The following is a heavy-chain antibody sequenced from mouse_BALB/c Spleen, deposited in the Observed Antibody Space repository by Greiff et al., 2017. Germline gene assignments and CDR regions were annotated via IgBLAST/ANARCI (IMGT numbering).Heavy chain of an antibody. Sequence: VKLMESGAELVRPGSSVKISCKASGYAFSSYWMNWVKQRPGQGLEWIGQIYPGDGDTNYNGKFKGKATLTADKSSSTAYMQLSSLTSEDSAVYFCARGETFDYWGQGTTLTVSS. CDR1: GYAFSSYW. CDR3: ARGETFDY. CDR2: IYPGDGDT. V-gene: IGHV1-80*01. J-gene: IGHJ2*01.